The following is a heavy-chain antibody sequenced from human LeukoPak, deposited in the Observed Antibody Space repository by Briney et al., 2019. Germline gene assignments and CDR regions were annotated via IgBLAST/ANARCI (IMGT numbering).Heavy chain of an antibody. CDR2: ISYDGSNK. D-gene: IGHD3-22*01. CDR3: AKDNSYDSSGSFDY. Sequence: GRSLRLSCAASGFTFSSYGMHWVRQAPGKGLEWVAVISYDGSNKYYADSVKGRFTISRDNSKNTLYLQMNSLRAEDTALYYCAKDNSYDSSGSFDYWGQGTLVTVSS. CDR1: GFTFSSYG. V-gene: IGHV3-30*18. J-gene: IGHJ4*02.